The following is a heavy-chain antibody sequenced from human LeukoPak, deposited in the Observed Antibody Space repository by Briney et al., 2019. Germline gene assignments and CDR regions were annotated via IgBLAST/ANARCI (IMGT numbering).Heavy chain of an antibody. J-gene: IGHJ4*02. Sequence: ASVKVSXKASGYTFTSNNINWVRQAPGQGLEWMGWMDPNSADTAYAQKFQGRVAMTRDTSISTAYMELSSLRSEDTAVYYCARADTSGWFVDYWGQETLVTVSS. CDR2: MDPNSADT. V-gene: IGHV1-8*01. CDR3: ARADTSGWFVDY. CDR1: GYTFTSNN. D-gene: IGHD6-19*01.